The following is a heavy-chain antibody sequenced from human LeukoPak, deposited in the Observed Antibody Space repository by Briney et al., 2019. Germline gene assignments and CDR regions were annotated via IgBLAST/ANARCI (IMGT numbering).Heavy chain of an antibody. CDR2: IYPGDSDT. J-gene: IGHJ3*02. Sequence: GESLKISCKASGYSFTSYWIGWVRQMPGKGLEWMGIIYPGDSDTRYSPSFQGQVTISADKSISTAYLQWSSLEASDTAMYSCARGRGSWYDAFDIWGHGTIVTVPS. CDR3: ARGRGSWYDAFDI. D-gene: IGHD6-13*01. V-gene: IGHV5-51*01. CDR1: GYSFTSYW.